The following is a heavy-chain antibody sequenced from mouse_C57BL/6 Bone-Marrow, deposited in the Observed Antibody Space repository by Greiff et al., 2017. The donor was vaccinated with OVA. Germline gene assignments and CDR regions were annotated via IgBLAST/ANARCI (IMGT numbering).Heavy chain of an antibody. CDR1: GYAFSSSW. V-gene: IGHV1-82*01. CDR2: IYPGDGDT. CDR3: ANYGSSYPYYFDY. D-gene: IGHD1-1*01. J-gene: IGHJ2*01. Sequence: VHLVESGPELVKPGASVKISCKASGYAFSSSWMNWVKQRPGKGLEWIGRIYPGDGDTNYNGKFKGKATLTADKSSSTAYMQLSSLTSEDSAVYFCANYGSSYPYYFDYWGQGTTLTVSS.